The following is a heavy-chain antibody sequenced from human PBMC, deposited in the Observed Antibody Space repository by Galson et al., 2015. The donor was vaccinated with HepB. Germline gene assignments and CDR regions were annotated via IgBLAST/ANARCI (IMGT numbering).Heavy chain of an antibody. CDR2: IYSGGNT. D-gene: IGHD4-17*01. V-gene: IGHV3-53*01. J-gene: IGHJ4*02. CDR1: GFTVSNNY. Sequence: SLRLSCAVSGFTVSNNYMSWVRQAPGKGLEWVSIIYSGGNTYHADSVKGRFTTSRDNSNNIVYLQMNRLRAEDTAVYYCARRGYGGYSPFDYWGQGTLVTASS. CDR3: ARRGYGGYSPFDY.